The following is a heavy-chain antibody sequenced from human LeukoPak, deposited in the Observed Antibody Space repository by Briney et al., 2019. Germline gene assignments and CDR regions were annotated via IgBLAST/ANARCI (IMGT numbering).Heavy chain of an antibody. CDR3: ARTDSYSSSWALPYNWFDP. Sequence: ASVKVSCKASGYTFTSYGISWVRQAPGQGLEWMGWISAYNGNTNYAQKLQGRVTMTTDTSTSTAYMELRSLRSDDTAVYYCARTDSYSSSWALPYNWFDPWGQGTLVIVSS. CDR1: GYTFTSYG. J-gene: IGHJ5*02. D-gene: IGHD6-13*01. CDR2: ISAYNGNT. V-gene: IGHV1-18*01.